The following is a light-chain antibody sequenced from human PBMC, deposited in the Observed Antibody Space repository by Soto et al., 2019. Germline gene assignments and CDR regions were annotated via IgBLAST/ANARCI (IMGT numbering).Light chain of an antibody. CDR3: SSFTSINTWV. CDR1: SSDVGAYNY. J-gene: IGLJ3*02. V-gene: IGLV2-14*01. CDR2: EVR. Sequence: QSALTQPASVSGSPGQSITISCTGTSSDVGAYNYVSWYQQHPGKAPKLVIFEVRNRPSGVSNRFSGSKSGNTASLTISGLQAEDEAAYYCSSFTSINTWVFGGGTQLTVL.